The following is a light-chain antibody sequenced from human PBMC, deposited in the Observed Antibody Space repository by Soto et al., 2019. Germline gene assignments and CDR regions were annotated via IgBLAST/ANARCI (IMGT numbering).Light chain of an antibody. CDR3: QQYNSLPLT. V-gene: IGKV4-1*01. Sequence: DIVMTQSPDSLAVSLGERATINCKSSQSVLYSSSNKNYLAWYQQKPGQPPKLLIYWASTRESGVPDRFSGSRSGTHITLTISSLQAEDVAVYYCQQYNSLPLTFGGGTKVEIK. J-gene: IGKJ4*01. CDR1: QSVLYSSSNKNY. CDR2: WAS.